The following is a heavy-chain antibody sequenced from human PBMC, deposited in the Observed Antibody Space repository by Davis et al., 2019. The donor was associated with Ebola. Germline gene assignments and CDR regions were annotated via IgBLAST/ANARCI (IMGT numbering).Heavy chain of an antibody. Sequence: GESLKISCEGSGYRFTDYWINWVRQMPGKGLEWMGYIDPRDSHTNYSPAFQGHVSFSVDKSIGTAYLHLSSLKASDTAMYYCARRSSLPEGWLDPWGQGTLVTVSS. CDR3: ARRSSLPEGWLDP. V-gene: IGHV5-10-1*01. D-gene: IGHD2-2*01. CDR1: GYRFTDYW. J-gene: IGHJ5*02. CDR2: IDPRDSHT.